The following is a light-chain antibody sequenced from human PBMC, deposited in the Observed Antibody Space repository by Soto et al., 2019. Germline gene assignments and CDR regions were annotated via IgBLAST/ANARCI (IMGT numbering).Light chain of an antibody. CDR3: QHYNSYSEA. V-gene: IGKV1-5*03. CDR2: KAS. CDR1: QTISSW. Sequence: DIQMTQSPYSLSASVGDRVTITCRASQTISSWLARYQQKPGKAPKLLIYKASTLKSGVPSRFSGSGSGTEFTLTISSLQPDDFATYYCQHYNSYSEAFGQGTKVDI. J-gene: IGKJ1*01.